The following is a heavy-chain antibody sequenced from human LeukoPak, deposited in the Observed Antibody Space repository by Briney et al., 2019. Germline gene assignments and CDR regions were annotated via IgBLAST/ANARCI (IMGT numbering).Heavy chain of an antibody. V-gene: IGHV4-4*09. D-gene: IGHD3-22*01. CDR1: GGSISGGY. Sequence: SETLSLTCTVSGGSISGGYWSWIRQPPGRGLEWNGYVYTSGSTNYNPSLKGRVTISVDTSKSQFALKLSSVTAADTAVYYCAKSYFDYSTYYSYYFNLWGQGALVTVSS. J-gene: IGHJ4*02. CDR2: VYTSGST. CDR3: AKSYFDYSTYYSYYFNL.